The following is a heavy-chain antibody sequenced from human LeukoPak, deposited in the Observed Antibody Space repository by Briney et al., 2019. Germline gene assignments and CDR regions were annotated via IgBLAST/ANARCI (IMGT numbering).Heavy chain of an antibody. V-gene: IGHV3-23*01. J-gene: IGHJ4*02. CDR3: AKVYSNSYGDWAFDY. CDR2: ISGSGGST. CDR1: GFTFSSYG. Sequence: PGGSLRLSCAASGFTFSSYGMSWVRQAPGKGLEWVSAISGSGGSTYYADSVKGRFTISRDNSKNTLYLQMNSLRAEDTAVYYCAKVYSNSYGDWAFDYWGQGTLVTVSS. D-gene: IGHD4-17*01.